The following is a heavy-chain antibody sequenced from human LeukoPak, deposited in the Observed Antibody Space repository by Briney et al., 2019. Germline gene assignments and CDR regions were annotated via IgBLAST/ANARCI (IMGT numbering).Heavy chain of an antibody. CDR1: GFTFSDYQ. V-gene: IGHV3-11*01. J-gene: IGHJ4*01. CDR2: ISSSGTTI. CDR3: AREGYSSSFDY. D-gene: IGHD5-18*01. Sequence: KPGGSLRLSCAASGFTFSDYQMNWIRQAPGKGPEWVSYISSSGTTIFYADSVRGRFTVSRDNARNPMLLQMNYLSAEDTAVYYCAREGYSSSFDYWGQGALVTVSS.